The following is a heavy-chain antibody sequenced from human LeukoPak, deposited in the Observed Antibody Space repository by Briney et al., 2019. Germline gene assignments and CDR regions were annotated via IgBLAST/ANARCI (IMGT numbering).Heavy chain of an antibody. Sequence: GGSLRLSCAASGFTFSNYAIHWVRQAPGRGLEWVAAISYDGNSQHYGAPVKGRFTISRDNSKNTVYLQINTLTTEDAAIYYCAKPYPTLTTSAVLDNWGQGTLVTVSS. D-gene: IGHD4-17*01. V-gene: IGHV3-30*18. CDR2: ISYDGNSQ. J-gene: IGHJ4*02. CDR1: GFTFSNYA. CDR3: AKPYPTLTTSAVLDN.